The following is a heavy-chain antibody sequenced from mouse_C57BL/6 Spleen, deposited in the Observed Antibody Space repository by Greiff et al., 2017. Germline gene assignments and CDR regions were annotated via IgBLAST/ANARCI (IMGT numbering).Heavy chain of an antibody. V-gene: IGHV1-64*01. CDR1: GYTFTSYW. CDR2: IHPNSGST. CDR3: ARQLRQYFDV. J-gene: IGHJ1*03. D-gene: IGHD3-2*02. Sequence: VQLKQPGAELVKPGASVKLSCKASGYTFTSYWMHWVKQRPGQGLEWIGMIHPNSGSTNYNEKFKSKATLTVDKSSSTAYMQLSSLTSEDSAVYYCARQLRQYFDVWGTGTTVTVSS.